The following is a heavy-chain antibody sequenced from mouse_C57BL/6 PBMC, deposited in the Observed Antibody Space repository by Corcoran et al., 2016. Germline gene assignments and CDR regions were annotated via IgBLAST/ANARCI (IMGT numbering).Heavy chain of an antibody. D-gene: IGHD4-1*01. J-gene: IGHJ1*03. CDR3: ARDWDGV. CDR1: GYTFTDYY. CDR2: INPNNGGT. Sequence: EVQLQQSGPELVKPGASVKISCKASGYTFTDYYMNWVKQSHGKSLEWIGDINPNNGGTSYNQKFKGKATLTVDKSSRTAYMELRSLTSEDSAVYYCARDWDGVWGTGTSVTVSA. V-gene: IGHV1-26*01.